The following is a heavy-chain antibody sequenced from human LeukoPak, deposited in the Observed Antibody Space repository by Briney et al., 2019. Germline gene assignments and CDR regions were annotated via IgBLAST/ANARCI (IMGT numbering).Heavy chain of an antibody. D-gene: IGHD1-26*01. J-gene: IGHJ4*02. Sequence: PSETLSLTCTVSGGSISSYYWSWIRQPPGKGLEWIGYIYYSGSTNYSPSLKSRLTISVDTSKNQFSLKLSSVTAADTAVYYCARGGVWELLDYWGQGTLVTVSS. CDR1: GGSISSYY. CDR3: ARGGVWELLDY. CDR2: IYYSGST. V-gene: IGHV4-59*01.